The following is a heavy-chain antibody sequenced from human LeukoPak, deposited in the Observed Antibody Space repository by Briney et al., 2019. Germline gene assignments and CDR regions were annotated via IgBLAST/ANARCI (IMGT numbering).Heavy chain of an antibody. CDR3: ARQGGHPDMLSHPTYYFDY. V-gene: IGHV4-39*01. J-gene: IGHJ4*02. CDR1: GGSISSSSYY. CDR2: IYYSGST. D-gene: IGHD2-8*01. Sequence: PSETLSLTCTVSGGSISSSSYYWGWIRQPPGKGLEWIGSIYYSGSTYYNPSLKSRVTISVDTSKNQFSLKLSSVTAADTAVYYCARQGGHPDMLSHPTYYFDYWGQGTLVTVSS.